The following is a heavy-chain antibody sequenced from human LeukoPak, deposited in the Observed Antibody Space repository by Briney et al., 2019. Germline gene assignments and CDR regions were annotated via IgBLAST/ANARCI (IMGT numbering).Heavy chain of an antibody. Sequence: SETLSLTCTVSGGSISSSSYFWGWIRKPPGKGLEWIGSIYYSGSTYYNPSLKSRVTISVDTSKNQFSLKLTSVTAADTAVFYCARHEMATINVDYWGQGTLVTVSS. D-gene: IGHD5-24*01. CDR1: GGSISSSSYF. CDR3: ARHEMATINVDY. CDR2: IYYSGST. J-gene: IGHJ4*02. V-gene: IGHV4-39*01.